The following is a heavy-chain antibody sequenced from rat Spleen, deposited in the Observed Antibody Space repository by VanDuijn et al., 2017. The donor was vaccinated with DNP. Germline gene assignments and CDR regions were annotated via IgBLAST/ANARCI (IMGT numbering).Heavy chain of an antibody. V-gene: IGHV5-31*01. CDR1: GFTFNKYW. Sequence: EVQLVESGGDLVQPGRSLKVSCVVSGFTFNKYWMTWIRQVPGKGLEWVASITTSGDSTYSPDSVKGRFTISRDDAKSGLYLQMNSLKSEDTATYYCARGSSSIYWYFDFWGPGTMVTVSS. CDR3: ARGSSSIYWYFDF. CDR2: ITTSGDST. J-gene: IGHJ1*01. D-gene: IGHD1-2*01.